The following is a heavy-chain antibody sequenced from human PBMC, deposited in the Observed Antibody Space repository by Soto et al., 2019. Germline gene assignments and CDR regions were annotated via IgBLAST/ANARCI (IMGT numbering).Heavy chain of an antibody. CDR3: ARDLVPAGDGMDV. CDR1: GGSFSGYY. V-gene: IGHV4-34*01. Sequence: QVQLQQWGAGLLKPSETLSLTCAVYGGSFSGYYWSWIRQPPGKGLEWIGEINHSGSTNYNPSLTSRVTISVDTSKNQFSLKLSSVTAADTAVYYCARDLVPAGDGMDVWGQGTTITVSS. D-gene: IGHD2-2*01. J-gene: IGHJ6*02. CDR2: INHSGST.